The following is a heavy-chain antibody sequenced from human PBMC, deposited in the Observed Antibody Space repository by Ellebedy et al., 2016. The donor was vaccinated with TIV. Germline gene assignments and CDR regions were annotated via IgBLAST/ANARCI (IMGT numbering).Heavy chain of an antibody. V-gene: IGHV1-3*01. Sequence: ASVKVSCKASGYTFTSYAMHWVRQAPGQRLEWMGWINAGNGNTKYSQKFQGRVTITRDTSASTAYMELRSLRSDDTAVYYCARAGSGYDWLDFDYWGQGTLVTVS. J-gene: IGHJ4*02. CDR1: GYTFTSYA. CDR2: INAGNGNT. D-gene: IGHD5-12*01. CDR3: ARAGSGYDWLDFDY.